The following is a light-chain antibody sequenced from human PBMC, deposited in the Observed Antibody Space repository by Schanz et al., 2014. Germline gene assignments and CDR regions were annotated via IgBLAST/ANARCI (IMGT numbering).Light chain of an antibody. Sequence: QSALTQPASVSGSPGQSITISCTGTSSDVGGYNYVSWYQQHPGKAPKLMIYDVSNRPSGVSNRFSGSKSGNTASLTISGFQAEDVADYYCSSYAGSKGGVVFGGGTKLTV. J-gene: IGLJ2*01. CDR3: SSYAGSKGGVV. CDR1: SSDVGGYNY. CDR2: DVS. V-gene: IGLV2-14*01.